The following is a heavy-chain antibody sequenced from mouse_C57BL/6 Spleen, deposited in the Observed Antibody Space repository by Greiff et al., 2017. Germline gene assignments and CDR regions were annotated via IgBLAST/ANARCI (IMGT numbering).Heavy chain of an antibody. J-gene: IGHJ4*01. V-gene: IGHV1-61*01. D-gene: IGHD2-5*01. CDR3: ARTWYSNPGAMDY. CDR2: IYPSDSET. CDR1: GYTFTSYW. Sequence: QVQLQQPGAELVRPGSSVKLSCKASGYTFTSYWMDWVKQRPGQGLEWIGNIYPSDSETHYNQKFKDKATLTVDKSSSTAYMQLSSLTSEDSAVYYCARTWYSNPGAMDYWGQGTSVTVSS.